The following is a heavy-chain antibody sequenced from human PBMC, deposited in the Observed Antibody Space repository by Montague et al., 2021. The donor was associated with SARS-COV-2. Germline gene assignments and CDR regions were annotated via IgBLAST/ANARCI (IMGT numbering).Heavy chain of an antibody. Sequence: SETLSLTCDFSDGSVSAYFWSWVRQLPGKGLEWIGQVDRSGTAHYSPSLQRRLTLSVDTSNNQVSLNLTSVTTTDTATYYCARGRDSGTYFGTKYYFQYGLDVWGQGTTVTVSS. D-gene: IGHD3-10*01. CDR1: DGSVSAYF. V-gene: IGHV4-34*01. CDR2: VDRSGTA. J-gene: IGHJ6*02. CDR3: ARGRDSGTYFGTKYYFQYGLDV.